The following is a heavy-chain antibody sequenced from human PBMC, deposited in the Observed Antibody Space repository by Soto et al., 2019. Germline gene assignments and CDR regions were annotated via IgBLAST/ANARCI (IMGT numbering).Heavy chain of an antibody. CDR1: GFTFDDYA. D-gene: IGHD5-18*01. V-gene: IGHV3-9*01. CDR3: AKDLSFGYYYMDV. CDR2: ISWNSGSI. Sequence: HPGGSLRLSCAASGFTFDDYAMHWVRQAPGKGLEWVSGISWNSGSIGYADSVKGRFTISRDNAKNSLYLQMNSLRAEDTALYYCAKDLSFGYYYMDVWGKGTTVTVSS. J-gene: IGHJ6*03.